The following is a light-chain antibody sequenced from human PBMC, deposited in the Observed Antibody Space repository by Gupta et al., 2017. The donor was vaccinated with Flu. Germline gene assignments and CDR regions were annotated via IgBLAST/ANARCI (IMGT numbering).Light chain of an antibody. CDR1: ASNIGSSS. Sequence: QSVLSQPPSASGAPGQRVTISCSGGASNIGSSSVNWYQQLRRTAPKLIIYSTDRRRSGVPDRFSGSKTGTSASLAISGLQSEDEAVYYCATYDSLNTYVFGSGTEVTVL. V-gene: IGLV1-44*01. J-gene: IGLJ1*01. CDR2: STD. CDR3: ATYDSLNTYV.